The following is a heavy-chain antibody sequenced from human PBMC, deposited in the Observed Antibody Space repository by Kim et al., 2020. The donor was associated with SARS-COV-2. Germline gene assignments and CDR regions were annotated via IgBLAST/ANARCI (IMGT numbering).Heavy chain of an antibody. D-gene: IGHD3-9*01. CDR3: ARAEDYDILTGYYPPQYYYYGMDV. CDR1: GGSVSSGSYY. J-gene: IGHJ6*02. CDR2: IYYSGST. V-gene: IGHV4-61*01. Sequence: SETLSLTCTVSGGSVSSGSYYWSWIRQPPGNGLEWIGYIYYSGSTNYNPSLKSRVTISVDTSKNQFSLKLSSVTAADTAVYYCARAEDYDILTGYYPPQYYYYGMDVWGQGTTVTVSS.